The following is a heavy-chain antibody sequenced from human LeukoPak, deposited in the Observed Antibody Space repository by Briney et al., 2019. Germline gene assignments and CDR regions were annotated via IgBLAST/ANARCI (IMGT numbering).Heavy chain of an antibody. V-gene: IGHV1-46*01. Sequence: ASVKVSCKASGYTFTSHYMNWVRQAPGQGLEWMGIINPSGGSTSYAQKFQGRVTMTRDTSTSTVYMELSSLRSEDTAVYYFAGLGGVRAEWGGFDYWGQGTLVIVSS. CDR3: AGLGGVRAEWGGFDY. D-gene: IGHD3-3*01. CDR2: INPSGGST. CDR1: GYTFTSHY. J-gene: IGHJ4*02.